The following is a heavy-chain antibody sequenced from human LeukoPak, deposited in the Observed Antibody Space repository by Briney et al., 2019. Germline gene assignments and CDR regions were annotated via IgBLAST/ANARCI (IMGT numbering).Heavy chain of an antibody. CDR3: ARIGYDTPDVDY. CDR2: TYYRSKWYN. V-gene: IGHV6-1*01. J-gene: IGHJ4*02. CDR1: GDSVSSYSAA. Sequence: SQTLSLTCAISGDSVSSYSAAWNWIRQSPSRGLEWLGRTYYRSKWYNDYAVPVKSRISINPDTSKNQFSLQLSSVTPEDTAVYYCARIGYDTPDVDYWGQGTLVTVSS. D-gene: IGHD2-15*01.